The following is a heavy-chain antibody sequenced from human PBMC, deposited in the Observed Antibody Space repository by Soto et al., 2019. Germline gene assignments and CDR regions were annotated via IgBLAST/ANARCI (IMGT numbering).Heavy chain of an antibody. D-gene: IGHD6-19*01. CDR2: TYYRSKWYN. V-gene: IGHV6-1*01. Sequence: PSQTLSLTCAISGDSVSSNSAAWNWIRQSPSRGLEWLGRTYYRSKWYNDYAVSVKSRTTINPDTSKNQFSLQLNSVTPEDTAVYYCASSRYSSGWYWEFDYWGQGTLVTVSS. CDR3: ASSRYSSGWYWEFDY. CDR1: GDSVSSNSAA. J-gene: IGHJ4*02.